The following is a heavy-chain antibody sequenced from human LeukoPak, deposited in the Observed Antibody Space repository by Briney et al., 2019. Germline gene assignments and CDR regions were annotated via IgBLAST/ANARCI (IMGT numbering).Heavy chain of an antibody. J-gene: IGHJ4*02. CDR2: IYYSGST. Sequence: PSETLSLTCTVSGGSIRSYYWSWNRQPPGKGLEWIGYIYYSGSTNYNPSLKSRVTISVDTSKNQFSLKLSPVTAADTAVYYCARDTGDYGDAFDYWGQGTLVTVSS. V-gene: IGHV4-59*01. CDR1: GGSIRSYY. D-gene: IGHD4-17*01. CDR3: ARDTGDYGDAFDY.